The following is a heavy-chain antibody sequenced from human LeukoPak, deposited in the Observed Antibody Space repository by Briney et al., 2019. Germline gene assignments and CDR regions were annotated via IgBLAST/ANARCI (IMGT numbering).Heavy chain of an antibody. V-gene: IGHV4-59*08. Sequence: PSETLSLTCTVSGGSISSYYWSWIRQPPGKGLEWIGYIYYSGSTNYNPSLKSRVTISVDTSKNQFSLKLSSVTAADTAVYHCARQDRDGYMVNWGQGTLVTVSS. CDR3: ARQDRDGYMVN. J-gene: IGHJ4*02. D-gene: IGHD5-24*01. CDR1: GGSISSYY. CDR2: IYYSGST.